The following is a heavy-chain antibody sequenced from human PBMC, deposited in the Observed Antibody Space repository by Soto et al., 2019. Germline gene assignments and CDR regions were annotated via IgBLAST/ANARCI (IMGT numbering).Heavy chain of an antibody. CDR1: GFTFSSYA. CDR3: AKKGVWIVVFRFDY. D-gene: IGHD3-22*01. J-gene: IGHJ4*02. V-gene: IGHV3-23*01. Sequence: GGSLRLSCAASGFTFSSYAMSWVRQAPGKGLEWVSAISGSGGSKYYADSVKGRFTISRDNSKNTLYLQMNSLRAEDTAVYYCAKKGVWIVVFRFDYWGQGTLVTVSS. CDR2: ISGSGGSK.